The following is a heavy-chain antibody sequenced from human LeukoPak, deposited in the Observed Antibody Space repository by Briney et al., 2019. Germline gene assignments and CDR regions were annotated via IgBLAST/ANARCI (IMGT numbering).Heavy chain of an antibody. CDR1: GYTFTSYY. D-gene: IGHD3-9*01. V-gene: IGHV1-46*01. J-gene: IGHJ4*02. Sequence: ASVKVSCKASGYTFTSYYMHWVRQAPGQGLEWMGIINPSGGSTSYAQKFQGRVTMTTDTSTSTVYMELSSLRSEDTAVYYWAREEGDILPVYRECYFDYWGQGPLVPVPP. CDR2: INPSGGST. CDR3: AREEGDILPVYRECYFDY.